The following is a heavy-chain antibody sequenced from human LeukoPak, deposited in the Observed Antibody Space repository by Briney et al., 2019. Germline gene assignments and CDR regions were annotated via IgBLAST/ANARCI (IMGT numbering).Heavy chain of an antibody. CDR2: ISYDGSNK. J-gene: IGHJ4*02. Sequence: GGSLRLSCAASGFTFSSYAMHGVREAPGRGLEWVAVISYDGSNKYYADSVKGRFTISRDNSKNTLYLQMNSLRAEDTAVYYCASGERERRFDYWGQGTLVTVSS. D-gene: IGHD1-26*01. CDR3: ASGERERRFDY. V-gene: IGHV3-30*04. CDR1: GFTFSSYA.